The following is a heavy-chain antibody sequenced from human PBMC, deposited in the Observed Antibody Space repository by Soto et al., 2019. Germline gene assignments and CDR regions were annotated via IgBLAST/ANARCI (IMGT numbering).Heavy chain of an antibody. CDR1: GGSISSYF. Sequence: QAQLQESGPGLVKPSETLSLTCTVSGGSISSYFWSWIRQPPGKGLEWIGHISDSGNTNYNPSLRSRVIIAVDTSKNHLSFKLGSVTAADTAVYYCARHYRTGWYGFDYWGQGTLVTVSS. J-gene: IGHJ4*02. V-gene: IGHV4-59*08. D-gene: IGHD2-15*01. CDR2: ISDSGNT. CDR3: ARHYRTGWYGFDY.